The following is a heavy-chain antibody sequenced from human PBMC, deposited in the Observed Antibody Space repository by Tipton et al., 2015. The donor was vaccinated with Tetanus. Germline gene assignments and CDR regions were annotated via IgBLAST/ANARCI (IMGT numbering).Heavy chain of an antibody. CDR1: GFTFSGYH. V-gene: IGHV3-30*03. CDR2: VSNDGSDI. Sequence: QLVQSGGGVVQPGRSLRLSCAASGFTFSGYHMHWVRQAPGKGLEWVASVSNDGSDIDYIDSVKGRFTISRDNSKNTLYLQLNSLRSDDTAVFYCASSYRSLDVWGRGSLVIVSS. CDR3: ASSYRSLDV. J-gene: IGHJ2*01.